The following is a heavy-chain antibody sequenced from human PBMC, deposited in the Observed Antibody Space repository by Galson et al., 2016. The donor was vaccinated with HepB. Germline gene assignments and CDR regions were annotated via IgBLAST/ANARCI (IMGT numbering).Heavy chain of an antibody. CDR1: GASISGYY. J-gene: IGHJ6*02. Sequence: ETLSLTCTVSGASISGYYLSWIRQPPGRGLEWIGYIYYSGRTNYNPSLKGRVTISVDTSKNQFSLKLSSVTAADTAVYYCARDDSGGWYGFHYGMDVWGQGTTVTVSS. CDR3: ARDDSGGWYGFHYGMDV. V-gene: IGHV4-59*01. CDR2: IYYSGRT. D-gene: IGHD6-19*01.